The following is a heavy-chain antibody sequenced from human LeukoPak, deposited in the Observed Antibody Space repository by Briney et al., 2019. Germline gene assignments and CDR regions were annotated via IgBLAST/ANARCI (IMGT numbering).Heavy chain of an antibody. CDR1: GFSVSSSY. CDR2: ISSSSSYI. CDR3: AREGYSSSSFDY. J-gene: IGHJ4*02. D-gene: IGHD6-6*01. V-gene: IGHV3-21*01. Sequence: GGSLRLSCAASGFSVSSSYMSWVRQAPGKGLEWVSSISSSSSYIYYADSVKGRFTISRDNAKNSLYLQMNSLRAEDTAVYYCAREGYSSSSFDYWGQGTLVTVSS.